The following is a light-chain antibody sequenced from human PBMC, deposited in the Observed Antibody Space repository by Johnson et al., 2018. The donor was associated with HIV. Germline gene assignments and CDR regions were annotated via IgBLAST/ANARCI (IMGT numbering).Light chain of an antibody. CDR1: SSNIGNNY. CDR3: GTWDNSLIARYV. Sequence: SVLTQPPSVSAAPGQKVTISCSGSSSNIGNNYVSWYQQLPGTAPKLVMHENNKRPSGIPDRFSGSKSGTSATLGITGLQTGDEADYYCGTWDNSLIARYVFGTGTKVTVL. CDR2: ENN. V-gene: IGLV1-51*02. J-gene: IGLJ1*01.